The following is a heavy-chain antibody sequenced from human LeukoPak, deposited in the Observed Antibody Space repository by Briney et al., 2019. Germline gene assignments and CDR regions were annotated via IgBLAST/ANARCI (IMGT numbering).Heavy chain of an antibody. CDR3: AKGSKIQTMILGY. J-gene: IGHJ4*02. CDR1: GFTFSSYG. CDR2: IWYDGSNK. V-gene: IGHV3-33*06. Sequence: GRSLRLSCAASGFTFSSYGMHWVRQAPGKGLEWVAVIWYDGSNKYYADSVKGRFTISRDNSKNTLYLQMNSLRAEDTAVYYCAKGSKIQTMILGYWGQGTLVTVSS. D-gene: IGHD3-22*01.